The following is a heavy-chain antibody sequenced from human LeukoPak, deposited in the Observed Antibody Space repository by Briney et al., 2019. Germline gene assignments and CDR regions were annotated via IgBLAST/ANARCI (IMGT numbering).Heavy chain of an antibody. CDR1: GGTFSSYA. CDR2: IIPIFGTA. V-gene: IGHV1-69*05. CDR3: ARSIGVGKNQLPKYYFDY. J-gene: IGHJ4*02. D-gene: IGHD2-2*01. Sequence: SVKVSCKASGGTFSSYAISWVRQAPGQGLEWMGMIIPIFGTANYAQKFQGRVTITTDESTSTAYMELSSLRSEDTAVYYCARSIGVGKNQLPKYYFDYWGQGTLVTVSS.